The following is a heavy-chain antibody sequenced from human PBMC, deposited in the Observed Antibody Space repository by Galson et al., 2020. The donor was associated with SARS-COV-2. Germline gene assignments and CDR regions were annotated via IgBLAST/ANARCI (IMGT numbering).Heavy chain of an antibody. V-gene: IGHV3-21*01. CDR1: GFTFSSFN. J-gene: IGHJ4*02. Sequence: NSGGSLRLSCAASGFTFSSFNPNWVRQAPGKGLEWVSSVSSSGSYIYYADSVKGRFTISRDNARNSVFLQMNSLRGDDTAVYYCASGGNTWTWDYWGQGTLVTVSP. CDR2: VSSSGSYI. D-gene: IGHD1-1*01. CDR3: ASGGNTWTWDY.